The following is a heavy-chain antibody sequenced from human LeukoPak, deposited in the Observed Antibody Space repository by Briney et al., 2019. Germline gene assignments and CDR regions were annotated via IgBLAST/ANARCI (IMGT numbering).Heavy chain of an antibody. Sequence: GGSLRLSCAASGFTFSSYAMSWVRQAPGKGLEWVSAISGSGGSTYCADSVKGRFTISRDNSKNTLYLQMNSLRAEDTAVYYCAKDLAEIGWFGELKEVVYDAFDIWGQGTMVTVSS. CDR1: GFTFSSYA. CDR2: ISGSGGST. V-gene: IGHV3-23*01. CDR3: AKDLAEIGWFGELKEVVYDAFDI. J-gene: IGHJ3*02. D-gene: IGHD3-10*01.